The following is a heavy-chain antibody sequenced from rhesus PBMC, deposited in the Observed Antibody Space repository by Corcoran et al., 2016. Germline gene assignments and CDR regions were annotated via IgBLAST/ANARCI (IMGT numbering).Heavy chain of an antibody. CDR3: ARVGSSWSEWDTVGTEWYFDL. Sequence: QVQLQESGPGLVKPSETLSLTCAVSGYSISSGYYWGWIRQPPGKGLEWMGRSYGSGGSTYLNPSLKSRVTLSVDTSKNQFSLKLSSVTAADTAVYYCARVGSSWSEWDTVGTEWYFDLWGPGTPITISS. V-gene: IGHV4S14*01. CDR1: GYSISSGYY. D-gene: IGHD5-42*01. J-gene: IGHJ2*01. CDR2: SYGSGGST.